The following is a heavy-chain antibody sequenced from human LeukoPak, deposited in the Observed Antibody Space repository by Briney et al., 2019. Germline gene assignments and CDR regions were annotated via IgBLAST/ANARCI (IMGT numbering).Heavy chain of an antibody. J-gene: IGHJ4*02. CDR3: ATKQWLAPPPDS. CDR2: INTDGTVT. V-gene: IGHV3-74*01. D-gene: IGHD6-19*01. CDR1: GFTFSKYW. Sequence: PGGSLRPSCAASGFTFSKYWMLWVRQSPGKGLESVSRINTDGTVTTYADSVKGRFTVSRDNADNTMSLQMNSVRDEDTAVYYCATKQWLAPPPDSWGQGTPVTVSS.